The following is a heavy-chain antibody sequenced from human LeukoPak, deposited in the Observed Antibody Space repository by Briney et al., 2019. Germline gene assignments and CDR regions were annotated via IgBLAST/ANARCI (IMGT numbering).Heavy chain of an antibody. CDR2: ISYDGSNK. D-gene: IGHD3-10*01. CDR1: GFTFSSYA. CDR3: ARESPMVYNWFDP. J-gene: IGHJ5*02. V-gene: IGHV3-30*04. Sequence: GGSLRLSCAASGFTFSSYAMHWVRQAPGKGLEWVAVISYDGSNKYYADSVKGRFTISRDNSKNTLYLQMNSLRAEDTAVYYCARESPMVYNWFDPWGQGTLVTVSS.